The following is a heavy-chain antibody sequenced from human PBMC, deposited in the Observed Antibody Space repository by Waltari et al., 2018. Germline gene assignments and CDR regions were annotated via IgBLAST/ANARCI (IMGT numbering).Heavy chain of an antibody. D-gene: IGHD1-1*01. J-gene: IGHJ5*01. CDR1: GDTFGRFA. CDR3: SRRQIGGPLDP. CDR2: LIPIFGTP. V-gene: IGHV1-69*15. Sequence: QVHLVQSGAEVKKPGSSVKVSCKASGDTFGRFAIAWVRQAPGQGLEWMGSLIPIFGTPNYAKEFQGRLTITADASANTVYMELGSLRPDDTAVDFCSRRQIGGPLDPWGQGTLVTVSS.